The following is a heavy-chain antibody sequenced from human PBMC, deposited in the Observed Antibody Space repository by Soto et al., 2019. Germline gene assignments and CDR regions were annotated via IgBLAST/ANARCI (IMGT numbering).Heavy chain of an antibody. V-gene: IGHV1-69*02. CDR2: IIPILGIA. J-gene: IGHJ4*02. CDR3: ARVGYNWSESDDY. CDR1: GGTFSSYT. D-gene: IGHD1-1*01. Sequence: QVQLVQSGAEVKKPGSSVKVSCKASGGTFSSYTISWVRQAPGQGLEWMGRIIPILGIANYAQKFQGRVTITADKSTSTAYMELSSLRSEDTAVYYCARVGYNWSESDDYWGQGTLVTVSA.